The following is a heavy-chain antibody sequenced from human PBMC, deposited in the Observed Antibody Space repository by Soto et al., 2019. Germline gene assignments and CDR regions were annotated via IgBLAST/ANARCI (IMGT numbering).Heavy chain of an antibody. CDR2: IKQDGSEK. Sequence: GGSLRLSCAASGFTFGSYWMSWVRQAPGKGLEWVANIKQDGSEKYYVDSVKGRFTISRDNAKNSLYLQMNSLRAEDTAVYYCAACWGGYYYGMDCWGQGTTVPVSS. CDR1: GFTFGSYW. D-gene: IGHD3-16*01. V-gene: IGHV3-7*02. J-gene: IGHJ6*02. CDR3: AACWGGYYYGMDC.